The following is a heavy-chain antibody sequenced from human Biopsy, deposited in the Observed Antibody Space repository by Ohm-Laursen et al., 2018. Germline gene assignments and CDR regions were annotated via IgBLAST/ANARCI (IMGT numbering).Heavy chain of an antibody. V-gene: IGHV4-59*01. Sequence: SETLSLTCAASGGSISSDYWSWIRQTPGKGLEWIGYIYYSGSTNYNPSLKSRVTISVDTSKNQFSLRLNSVTAADTAVYYCARATNSTGWPYYYFYGMDAWGQGTTVTVSS. D-gene: IGHD2/OR15-2a*01. J-gene: IGHJ6*02. CDR2: IYYSGST. CDR1: GGSISSDY. CDR3: ARATNSTGWPYYYFYGMDA.